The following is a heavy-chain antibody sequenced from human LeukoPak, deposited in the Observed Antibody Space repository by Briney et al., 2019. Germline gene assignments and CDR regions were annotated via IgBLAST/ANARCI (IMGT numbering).Heavy chain of an antibody. Sequence: GASVKVSCKASGGTFSSYAISWVRQAPGQGLEWMGGIIPIFGTANYAQKFQGRVTITADKSTSTAYMELSSLRPEDTAVYYCARDLNSYDILTGYLHTFDYWGQGTLVTVSS. V-gene: IGHV1-69*06. J-gene: IGHJ4*02. CDR3: ARDLNSYDILTGYLHTFDY. CDR2: IIPIFGTA. D-gene: IGHD3-9*01. CDR1: GGTFSSYA.